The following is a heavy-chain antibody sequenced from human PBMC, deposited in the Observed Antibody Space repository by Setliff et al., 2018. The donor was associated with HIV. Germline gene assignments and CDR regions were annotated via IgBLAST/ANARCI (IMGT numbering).Heavy chain of an antibody. V-gene: IGHV4-34*01. CDR2: GDQSGSA. CDR1: GDSFSDYY. CDR3: ARGRQGPSYYDSTGLSRGRDFDV. D-gene: IGHD3-16*01. Sequence: SETLSLTCAVYGDSFSDYYWSWIRQPPGKGLEWIGEGDQSGSANYNPSLTGRGTISVDTLKRHFSLKLTSVTAADAAVYYCARGRQGPSYYDSTGLSRGRDFDVWGHGTMVTVSS. J-gene: IGHJ3*01.